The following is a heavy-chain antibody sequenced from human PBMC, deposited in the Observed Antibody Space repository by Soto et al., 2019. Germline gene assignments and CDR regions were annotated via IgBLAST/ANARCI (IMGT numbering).Heavy chain of an antibody. D-gene: IGHD5-18*01. J-gene: IGHJ5*02. CDR1: GGSISSYY. CDR3: AREHGFSYGLNYFDP. Sequence: SETLSLTCTVSGGSISSYYWSWIRQPPGRGLEWIGYISYSGSTNYNPSLKSRVTMSVDTSKNQFSLNLSSVTAADTAVYYCAREHGFSYGLNYFDPWGQGTLVTVSS. CDR2: ISYSGST. V-gene: IGHV4-59*01.